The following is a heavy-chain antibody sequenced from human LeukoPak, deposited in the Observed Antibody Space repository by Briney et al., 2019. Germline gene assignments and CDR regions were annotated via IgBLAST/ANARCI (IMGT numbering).Heavy chain of an antibody. J-gene: IGHJ6*03. D-gene: IGHD3-3*01. Sequence: PGGSLRLSCAASGFTFSSYAMSWVRQAPGEGLEWVSAISGSGGSTYYADSVKGRFTISRDNSKNTLYLQMNSLRAEDTAVYYCAKDAEYYDFWSGYYYYYYYMDVWGKGTTVTVSS. CDR1: GFTFSSYA. CDR3: AKDAEYYDFWSGYYYYYYYMDV. CDR2: ISGSGGST. V-gene: IGHV3-23*01.